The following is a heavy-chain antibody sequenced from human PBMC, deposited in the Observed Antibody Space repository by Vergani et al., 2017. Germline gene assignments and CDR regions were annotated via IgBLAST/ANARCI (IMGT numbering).Heavy chain of an antibody. CDR3: VKDIAASGNDWYFDL. J-gene: IGHJ2*01. D-gene: IGHD6-13*01. CDR2: INWNSDSI. V-gene: IGHV3-9*01. Sequence: EVQLVESGGVVVQPGGSLRLSCAASGFTFDDYAMHWVRQAPGKGLEWVSGINWNSDSIAYADSVKGRFTISRDNAKNSLYLQMNSLRAEDTALYYCVKDIAASGNDWYFDLWGRGTLVTVSS. CDR1: GFTFDDYA.